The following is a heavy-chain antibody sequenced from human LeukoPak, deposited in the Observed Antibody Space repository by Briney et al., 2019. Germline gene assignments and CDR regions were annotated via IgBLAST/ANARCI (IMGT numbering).Heavy chain of an antibody. D-gene: IGHD6-6*01. CDR2: IKQDGSEE. CDR3: ARGPNSNWSGLDF. J-gene: IGHJ4*02. Sequence: GGSLRLSRAASGFTFSSYWMSWVRQAPGKGLEWVANIKQDGSEEYYVDSVKGRFTVSRDNAKNTLYLQVNNLRAEDTAVYYCARGPNSNWSGLDFWGQGTLLTVSS. CDR1: GFTFSSYW. V-gene: IGHV3-7*01.